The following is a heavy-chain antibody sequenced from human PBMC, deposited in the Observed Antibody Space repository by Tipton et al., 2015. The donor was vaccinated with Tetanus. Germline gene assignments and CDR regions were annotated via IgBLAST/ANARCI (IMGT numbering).Heavy chain of an antibody. Sequence: QLVQSGAEVKKPGASVKVSCKASGYTFTRYYIHWMRQAPGQGLEWMGEINPSGGSTNYVQKFQARVTMTRDTSTSTVYLDVSSLTSEDTAVYYCARTQDGYNSGWFDSWGQGTLLTVSP. CDR1: GYTFTRYY. CDR3: ARTQDGYNSGWFDS. J-gene: IGHJ5*01. V-gene: IGHV1-46*01. CDR2: INPSGGST. D-gene: IGHD3-10*01.